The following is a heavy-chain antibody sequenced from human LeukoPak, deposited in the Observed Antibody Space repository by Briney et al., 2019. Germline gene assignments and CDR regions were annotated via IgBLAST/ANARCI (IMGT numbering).Heavy chain of an antibody. Sequence: ASVKVSCKASGYTFTSYGISWVRQAPGQGLEWMGWISAYNGNTNYAQKLQGRVTMTTGTSTSTAYMELRSLRSDDTAVYYCARVVVVVPALSYYYYMDVWGKGTTVTVSS. CDR1: GYTFTSYG. D-gene: IGHD2-2*01. CDR2: ISAYNGNT. V-gene: IGHV1-18*01. J-gene: IGHJ6*03. CDR3: ARVVVVVPALSYYYYMDV.